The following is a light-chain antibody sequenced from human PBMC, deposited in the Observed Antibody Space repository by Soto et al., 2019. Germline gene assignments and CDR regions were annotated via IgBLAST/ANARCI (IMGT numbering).Light chain of an antibody. CDR1: QSVSSS. CDR2: GAS. J-gene: IGKJ5*01. Sequence: EIVMTQSPATLSVSPGERATLSCRASQSVSSSLAWYQRKPGQAPRLLISGASTRATGVPARFIGSGSGTQFNLTINRLQSEDFAVYYCQQDDNWPTFRQGTRLEIK. CDR3: QQDDNWPT. V-gene: IGKV3-15*01.